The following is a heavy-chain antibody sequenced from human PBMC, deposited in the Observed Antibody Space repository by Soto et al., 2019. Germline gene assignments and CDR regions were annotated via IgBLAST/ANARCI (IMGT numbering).Heavy chain of an antibody. CDR3: ATLGGDSENFGY. CDR2: FDPEEGET. D-gene: IGHD2-21*02. V-gene: IGHV1-24*01. J-gene: IGHJ4*02. CDR1: GYTLTELS. Sequence: ASVKVSCKVSGYTLTELSMHWVRQAPGKGLEWMGGFDPEEGETIYAQKFQGRVTMTEDTSTDTAYMELSSLRSEDTAVYYCATLGGDSENFGYWGQGTLVTVSS.